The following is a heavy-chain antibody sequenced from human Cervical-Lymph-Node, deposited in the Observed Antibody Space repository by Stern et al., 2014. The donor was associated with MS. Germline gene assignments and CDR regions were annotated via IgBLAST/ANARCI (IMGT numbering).Heavy chain of an antibody. V-gene: IGHV4-61*02. CDR2: IYTSGST. CDR1: GGSISSGSSY. J-gene: IGHJ5*02. D-gene: IGHD6-19*01. Sequence: QVQLQESGPGLVKPSQTLSLTCTVSGGSISSGSSYWSWIRQPAGKGLEWIGRIYTSGSTKHNPSLKSRVPISADTPKNHFSLKLSSVTAADTAVYYCARETVAADNNWFDPWGQGTLVTVSS. CDR3: ARETVAADNNWFDP.